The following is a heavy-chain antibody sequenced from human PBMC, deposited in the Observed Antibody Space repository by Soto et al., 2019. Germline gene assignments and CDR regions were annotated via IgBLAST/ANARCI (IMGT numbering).Heavy chain of an antibody. V-gene: IGHV3-23*01. CDR3: AKSGLNYDFWSGYSNYMDV. D-gene: IGHD3-3*01. Sequence: GSLRLSCAASGFTFSSYAMSWVRQAPGKGLEWVSAISGSGGSTYYADSVKGRFTISRDNSKNTLYLQMNSLRAEDTAVYYCAKSGLNYDFWSGYSNYMDVWGKGTTVTVSS. CDR2: ISGSGGST. CDR1: GFTFSSYA. J-gene: IGHJ6*03.